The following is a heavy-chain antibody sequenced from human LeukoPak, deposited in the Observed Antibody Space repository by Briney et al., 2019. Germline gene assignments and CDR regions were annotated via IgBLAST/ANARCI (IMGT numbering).Heavy chain of an antibody. J-gene: IGHJ4*02. CDR3: ARDLSPSYDIFTSIPSY. Sequence: GSVKASCKACSYTFTSYGICWVREAPGHGLEWMGWIRAYNGNTTYAQKLQGRVTMTTDTSTSTAYMELRSLSTADTAVYYWARDLSPSYDIFTSIPSYWGQGTLVTVSS. V-gene: IGHV1-18*01. D-gene: IGHD3-9*01. CDR1: SYTFTSYG. CDR2: IRAYNGNT.